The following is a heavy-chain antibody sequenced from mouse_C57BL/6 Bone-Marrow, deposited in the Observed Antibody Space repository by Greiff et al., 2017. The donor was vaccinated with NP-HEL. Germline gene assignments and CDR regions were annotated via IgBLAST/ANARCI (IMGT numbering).Heavy chain of an antibody. CDR1: GYTFTSYW. D-gene: IGHD1-1*01. J-gene: IGHJ3*01. CDR3: ARGYGSSSAWFAY. Sequence: QVQLKQSGAELAKPGASVKLSCKASGYTFTSYWMHWVKQRPGQGLEWIGYINPSSGYTKYNQKFKDKATLTADKSSSTAYMQLRSLTYEDSAVYYCARGYGSSSAWFAYWGQGTLVTVSA. V-gene: IGHV1-7*01. CDR2: INPSSGYT.